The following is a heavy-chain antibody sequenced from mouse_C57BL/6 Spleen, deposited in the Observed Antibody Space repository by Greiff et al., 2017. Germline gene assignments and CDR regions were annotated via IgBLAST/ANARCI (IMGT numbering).Heavy chain of an antibody. J-gene: IGHJ2*01. Sequence: VQVVESGPGLVAPSQSLSITCTVSGFSLPSYAISWVRQPPGKGLEWLGVIWTGGGTNYNSAPKSKLSLNKDNSKSQVFLKMKSLQTDDTARYYCARNRAPGPFDYWGQGTTLTVSS. CDR2: IWTGGGT. V-gene: IGHV2-9-1*01. CDR1: GFSLPSYA. D-gene: IGHD3-3*01. CDR3: ARNRAPGPFDY.